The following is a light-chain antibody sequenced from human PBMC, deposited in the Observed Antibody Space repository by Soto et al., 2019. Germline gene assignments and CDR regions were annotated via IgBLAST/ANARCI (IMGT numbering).Light chain of an antibody. CDR2: GAS. V-gene: IGKV3-20*01. J-gene: IGKJ3*01. Sequence: EIVLTQSPGTLSLSPRERATLSCRASQSVNGNYLAWYQQKPGQAPRLLIYGASSRATGIPDRFSGSGSGTDFTLTISRLEPEDFAVYYCQQYGSSPLTFGLGTKVDIK. CDR1: QSVNGNY. CDR3: QQYGSSPLT.